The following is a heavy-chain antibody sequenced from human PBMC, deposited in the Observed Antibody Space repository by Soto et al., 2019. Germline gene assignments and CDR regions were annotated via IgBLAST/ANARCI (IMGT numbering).Heavy chain of an antibody. Sequence: ASVKVSCKVSGSRFSNYVISWVRQAPGHGLEWLGRIIPIFNSTKYARSFQGRVTITADKSTSTASLELSSLRSDDTAVYYCAREGRGKKAGYNGLVSLGYWGQGTLVTVSS. CDR2: IIPIFNST. CDR1: GSRFSNYV. J-gene: IGHJ4*02. V-gene: IGHV1-69*06. CDR3: AREGRGKKAGYNGLVSLGY. D-gene: IGHD2-2*02.